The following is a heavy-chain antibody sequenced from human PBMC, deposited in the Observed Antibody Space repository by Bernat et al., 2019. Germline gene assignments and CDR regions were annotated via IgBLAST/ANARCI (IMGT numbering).Heavy chain of an antibody. CDR1: GFSLTTSGMC. J-gene: IGHJ6*02. CDR3: ARTRFSMVRGVISYYYGMDV. V-gene: IGHV2-70*15. CDR2: IDWDDVK. D-gene: IGHD3-10*01. Sequence: QVTLRESGPALVKPTQTLTLTCTFSGFSLTTSGMCVSWIRQPAGKALEWLARIDWDDVKYYSTSLKTRLTISKDTPKKQVVLTMTNMDPVDTATYYCARTRFSMVRGVISYYYGMDVWGQGTTVTVSS.